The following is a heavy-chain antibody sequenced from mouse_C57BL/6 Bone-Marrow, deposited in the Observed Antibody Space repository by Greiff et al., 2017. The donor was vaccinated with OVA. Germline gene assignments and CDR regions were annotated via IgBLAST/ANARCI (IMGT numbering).Heavy chain of an antibody. D-gene: IGHD2-5*01. CDR3: ARRRAYYSHYDYAMDY. CDR1: GFTFSSYG. V-gene: IGHV5-6*01. Sequence: EVQLQESGGDLVKPGGSLKLSCAASGFTFSSYGMSWVRQTPDKRLEWVATISSGGSYTYYPDSVKGRFTISRDNAKNTLYLQMSSLKSEDTAMYYCARRRAYYSHYDYAMDYWGQGTSVTVSS. J-gene: IGHJ4*01. CDR2: ISSGGSYT.